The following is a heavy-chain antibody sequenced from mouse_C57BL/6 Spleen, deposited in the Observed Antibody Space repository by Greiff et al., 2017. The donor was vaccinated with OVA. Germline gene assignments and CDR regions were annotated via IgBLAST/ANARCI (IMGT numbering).Heavy chain of an antibody. J-gene: IGHJ1*03. V-gene: IGHV1-47*01. CDR1: GYTFTTYP. CDR2: FHPYNDDT. CDR3: ARSLYYYGSSYWYFDV. D-gene: IGHD1-1*01. Sequence: QVQLKESGAELVKPGASVKMSCKASGYTFTTYPIEWMKQNHGKSLEWIGNFHPYNDDTKYNEKFKGKATLTVEKSSSTVYLGLSRLTSDDSAVYYCARSLYYYGSSYWYFDVWGTGTTVTVSS.